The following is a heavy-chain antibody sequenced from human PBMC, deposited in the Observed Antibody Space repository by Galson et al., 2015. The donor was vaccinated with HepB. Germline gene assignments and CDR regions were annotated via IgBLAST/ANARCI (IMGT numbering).Heavy chain of an antibody. CDR2: ISNSGGTT. CDR3: VFGYFFDY. D-gene: IGHD3-16*01. J-gene: IGHJ4*02. V-gene: IGHV3-23*01. Sequence: SLRLSCATSGFTFSNYAMSWVRQAPGKGLEWVSTISNSGGTTWSADSVKGRFTISRDNSKDMLYLQMNSLRAGDTAVYYCVFGYFFDYWGQGTLVTVSS. CDR1: GFTFSNYA.